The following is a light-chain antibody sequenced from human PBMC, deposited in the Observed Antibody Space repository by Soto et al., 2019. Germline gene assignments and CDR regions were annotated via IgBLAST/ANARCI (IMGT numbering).Light chain of an antibody. V-gene: IGLV2-11*01. CDR1: SSDVGGYDH. CDR3: CSYAGTYTFYV. J-gene: IGLJ1*01. Sequence: QSVLTQPRSVSGSPGQSVTISCTGTSSDVGGYDHVSWYQQHPGKAPKLMIYDVTKRPSGVPDRFSGSRSGNTASLTISGLQAEDDADYYCCSYAGTYTFYVFGTGTKVTVL. CDR2: DVT.